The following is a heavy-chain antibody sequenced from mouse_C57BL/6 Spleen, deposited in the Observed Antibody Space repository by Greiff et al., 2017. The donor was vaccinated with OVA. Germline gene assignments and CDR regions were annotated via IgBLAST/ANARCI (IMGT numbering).Heavy chain of an antibody. CDR1: GYTFTSYG. J-gene: IGHJ2*01. V-gene: IGHV1-58*01. CDR2: IYIGNGYT. Sequence: VHVKQPGAELVRPGSSVKMSCKASGYTFTSYGINWVKQRPVQGLEWIGYIYIGNGYTEYNEKFKGKATLPSDKSSSPAYMQLSSLTSEDSAIYFCVRSTPSDGSSSFDDWGQGTTLTVSS. D-gene: IGHD1-1*01. CDR3: VRSTPSDGSSSFDD.